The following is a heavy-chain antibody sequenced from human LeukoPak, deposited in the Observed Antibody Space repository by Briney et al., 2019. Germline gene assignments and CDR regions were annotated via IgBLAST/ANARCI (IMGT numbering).Heavy chain of an antibody. CDR1: GYTFTRYG. CDR2: ISAYNGNT. Sequence: ASVKVSCKASGYTFTRYGISWARQAPGQGLEWMGWISAYNGNTKYAQKVLGRVTMTADTSTSTAYMELRSLRSDDTAVYYCARGGLVVVVATTPSTTPGLLHWLDPWGQGTLVSVSS. CDR3: ARGGLVVVVATTPSTTPGLLHWLDP. V-gene: IGHV1-18*01. D-gene: IGHD2-15*01. J-gene: IGHJ5*02.